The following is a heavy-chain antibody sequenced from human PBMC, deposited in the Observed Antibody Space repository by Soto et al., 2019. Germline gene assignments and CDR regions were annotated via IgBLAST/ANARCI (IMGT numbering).Heavy chain of an antibody. V-gene: IGHV3-11*01. J-gene: IGHJ4*02. Sequence: QVQLVESGGGLAKPGGSLRLSCAASGFTFSHYFMTWIRQAPVKGLEWVSHISNSGSTTYYADSVKGRFTMSRDNAKDSLSLQMNSLRAEDTAVYYCVREKYCSGGSCYSDYWGQGTLVTVSS. CDR1: GFTFSHYF. D-gene: IGHD2-15*01. CDR2: ISNSGSTT. CDR3: VREKYCSGGSCYSDY.